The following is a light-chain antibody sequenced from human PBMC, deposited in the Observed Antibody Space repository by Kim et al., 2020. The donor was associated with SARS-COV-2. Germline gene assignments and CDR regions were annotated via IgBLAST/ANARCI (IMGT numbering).Light chain of an antibody. V-gene: IGKV1-27*01. CDR3: QKYNSAPRT. CDR2: AAS. CDR1: QGISNY. Sequence: ASAGDRVTITCRASQGISNYLAWYQQKPGKVPKLLIYAASTVQSGVPSRFSGSGSGTDFTLTISSLQPEDVATYYCQKYNSAPRTFGQGTKVDIK. J-gene: IGKJ1*01.